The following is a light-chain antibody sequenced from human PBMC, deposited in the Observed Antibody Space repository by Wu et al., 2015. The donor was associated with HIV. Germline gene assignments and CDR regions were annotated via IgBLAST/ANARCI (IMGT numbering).Light chain of an antibody. J-gene: IGKJ4*01. V-gene: IGKV3-15*01. CDR1: QSISSSY. CDR3: QQYNNWPPLT. Sequence: ETVLTQSPATLSLSPGERATLSCRASQSISSSYLAWYQQKPGQAPRLLIYGASTRATGIPARFSGSGSGTEFTLTISSLQSEDFAVYYCQQYNNWPPLTFGGGTKVEDQT. CDR2: GAS.